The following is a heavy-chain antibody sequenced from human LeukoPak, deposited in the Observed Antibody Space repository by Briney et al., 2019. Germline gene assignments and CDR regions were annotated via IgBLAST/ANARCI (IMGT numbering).Heavy chain of an antibody. CDR3: AREFWFANAPGSWLDP. CDR1: GDSISSGAYS. D-gene: IGHD3-10*01. J-gene: IGHJ5*02. CDR2: IFHTGST. Sequence: TLSLTCVVSGDSISSGAYSWSWIRQPPGKGLEWIGYIFHTGSTFYNPSLKSRVTISVDNSKNQFSLRLSSVTAADTAVYYCAREFWFANAPGSWLDPWGQGTLVTVSS. V-gene: IGHV4-30-2*01.